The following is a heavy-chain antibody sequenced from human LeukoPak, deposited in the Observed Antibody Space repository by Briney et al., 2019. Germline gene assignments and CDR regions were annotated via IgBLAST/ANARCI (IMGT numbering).Heavy chain of an antibody. J-gene: IGHJ4*01. Sequence: GGSLRLSCAASGFTFSTYSMIWVRQAPGKGLEWVSSISSGSTYIFYADSVKGRFTISRDNAKNSLYLHMNSLRDEDTALYYCARAGKGGDGYNSDYWGQEPWSPSPQ. CDR1: GFTFSTYS. CDR3: ARAGKGGDGYNSDY. D-gene: IGHD5-24*01. CDR2: ISSGSTYI. V-gene: IGHV3-21*01.